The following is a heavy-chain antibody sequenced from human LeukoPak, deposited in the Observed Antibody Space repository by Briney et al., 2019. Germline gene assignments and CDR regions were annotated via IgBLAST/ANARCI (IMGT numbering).Heavy chain of an antibody. Sequence: KPGGSLRLSCAASGFTLSSYSMNCVRQARGKGRECVSYISSRRSNKYYADSVKGRFTISRDNAKNTLYLQMNSLRAEDTAVYYCARDPYLGGSSWPDTIFDYWGQGTLVTVSS. J-gene: IGHJ4*02. CDR3: ARDPYLGGSSWPDTIFDY. D-gene: IGHD6-13*01. CDR2: ISSRRSNK. V-gene: IGHV3-21*01. CDR1: GFTLSSYS.